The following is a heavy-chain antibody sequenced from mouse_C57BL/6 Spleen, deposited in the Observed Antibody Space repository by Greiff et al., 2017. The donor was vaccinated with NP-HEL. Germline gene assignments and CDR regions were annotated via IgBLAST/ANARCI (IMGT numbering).Heavy chain of an antibody. V-gene: IGHV1-82*01. J-gene: IGHJ4*01. CDR3: ARSLLPYAMDY. CDR1: GYAFSSSW. CDR2: IYPGDGDT. Sequence: QVHVKQSGPELVKPGASVKISCKASGYAFSSSWMNWVKQRPGKGLEWIGRIYPGDGDTNYNGKFKGKATLTADKSSSTAYMQLSSLTSEDSAVYFCARSLLPYAMDYWGQGTSVTVSS. D-gene: IGHD2-10*01.